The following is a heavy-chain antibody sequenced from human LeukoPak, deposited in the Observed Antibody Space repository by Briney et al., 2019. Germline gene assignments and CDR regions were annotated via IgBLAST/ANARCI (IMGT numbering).Heavy chain of an antibody. J-gene: IGHJ4*02. V-gene: IGHV3-30*02. D-gene: IGHD6-19*01. CDR1: GFTFSNYA. CDR2: IGYDGSNK. CDR3: AKDPSTIYSSGLDY. Sequence: SGWSLRLSCAASGFTFSNYAMHWVRQAPGKGLEWVACIGYDGSNKYYADSVKGRITISRDNSKNTVHVQMNSLRADDTAVYYCAKDPSTIYSSGLDYWGQGVLVTVSS.